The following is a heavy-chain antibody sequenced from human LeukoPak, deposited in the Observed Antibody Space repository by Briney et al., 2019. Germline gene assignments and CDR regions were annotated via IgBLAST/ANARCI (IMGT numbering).Heavy chain of an antibody. Sequence: GASVKVSCKASGYTFTSYGISWVRQAPGQGLEWMGWISAYNGNTNYAQKLHGGVTMTTDTSTSTAYMELRSLRSDDTAVYYCARGGAPKRERHSYYYYYYMDVWGKGTTVTVSS. D-gene: IGHD5-12*01. CDR2: ISAYNGNT. V-gene: IGHV1-18*01. CDR3: ARGGAPKRERHSYYYYYYMDV. CDR1: GYTFTSYG. J-gene: IGHJ6*03.